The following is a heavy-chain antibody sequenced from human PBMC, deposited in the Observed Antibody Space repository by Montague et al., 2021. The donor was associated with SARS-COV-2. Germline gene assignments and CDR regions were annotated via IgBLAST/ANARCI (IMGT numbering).Heavy chain of an antibody. Sequence: SETLSLTCAVYGGSFSGYWWTWIRQSPGKGLEWIGGINDSGTTKCNPSLKRRVTISVDTSKNQFSLDLTSATVADTAVYYCARGAPGYWGQGTLVTVSS. V-gene: IGHV4-34*01. CDR2: INDSGTT. CDR3: ARGAPGY. CDR1: GGSFSGYW. J-gene: IGHJ4*02.